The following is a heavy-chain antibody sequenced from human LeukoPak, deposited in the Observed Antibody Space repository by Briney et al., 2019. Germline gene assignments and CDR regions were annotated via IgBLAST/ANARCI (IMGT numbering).Heavy chain of an antibody. J-gene: IGHJ6*03. CDR3: ARGVAARPGYYYYYMDV. CDR2: IIPIFGTA. CDR1: GGTFSSYA. V-gene: IGHV1-69*01. Sequence: SVKVSCKASGGTFSSYAISWVRQAPGQGLEWMGGIIPIFGTANYAQKFQGRVTITADESTSTAYMELSSLRSDDTAVYYCARGVAARPGYYYYYMDVWGKGTTVTVSS. D-gene: IGHD6-6*01.